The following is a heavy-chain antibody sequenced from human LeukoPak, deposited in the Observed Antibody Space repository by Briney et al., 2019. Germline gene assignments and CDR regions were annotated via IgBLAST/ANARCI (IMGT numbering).Heavy chain of an antibody. CDR1: GYSFTGYY. CDR2: INPNSGGT. Sequence: ASVKVSCKASGYSFTGYYMHWVRQAPGQGLEWMGWINPNSGGTNYAQKFQGRVTMTRDTSISTAYMELSRLRSDDTAVYYCARVFRRNSGYDYFGYWGQGTLVTVSS. J-gene: IGHJ4*02. CDR3: ARVFRRNSGYDYFGY. D-gene: IGHD5-12*01. V-gene: IGHV1-2*02.